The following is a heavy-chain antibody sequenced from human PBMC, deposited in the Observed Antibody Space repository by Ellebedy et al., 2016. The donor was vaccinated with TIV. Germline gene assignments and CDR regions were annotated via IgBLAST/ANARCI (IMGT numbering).Heavy chain of an antibody. Sequence: GGSLRLSCAASGFTFGSYGMHWVRQAPGKGLEWVAFISYDGSEKNYADSVRGRFTISRDKSRNSVYLQMTSLRIEDTAVYYCARVFDSYYFDYWGQGTLVTVSS. J-gene: IGHJ4*02. CDR2: ISYDGSEK. CDR1: GFTFGSYG. D-gene: IGHD3-10*02. V-gene: IGHV3-30*03. CDR3: ARVFDSYYFDY.